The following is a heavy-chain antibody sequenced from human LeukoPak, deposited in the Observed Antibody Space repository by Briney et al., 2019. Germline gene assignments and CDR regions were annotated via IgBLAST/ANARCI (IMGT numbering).Heavy chain of an antibody. Sequence: NAGGSLRLSCAASGFTVSSNYMNWVRQAPGKGLEWVSSMSTIGSSIYYADSVKGRFTLSRDNAKNSLYLQMNSLRAEDTAVYYCARASRSGAVAGLDYWGRGTLVTVSS. J-gene: IGHJ4*02. V-gene: IGHV3-21*01. CDR3: ARASRSGAVAGLDY. CDR1: GFTVSSNY. D-gene: IGHD6-19*01. CDR2: MSTIGSSI.